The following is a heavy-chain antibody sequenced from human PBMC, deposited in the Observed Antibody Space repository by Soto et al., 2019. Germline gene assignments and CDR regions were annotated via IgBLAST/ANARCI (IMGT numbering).Heavy chain of an antibody. Sequence: QVQLQESGPGLVKPSETLSLTCTVSGGSISSYYWSWIRQPPGKGLEWIGYIYYSGSTNYNPSLKSRGTISVDTSKNQFSLKLSSVTAADTAVYYCARSFAVTRGGYFDYWGQGTLVTVSS. V-gene: IGHV4-59*01. CDR2: IYYSGST. CDR1: GGSISSYY. CDR3: ARSFAVTRGGYFDY. D-gene: IGHD4-17*01. J-gene: IGHJ4*02.